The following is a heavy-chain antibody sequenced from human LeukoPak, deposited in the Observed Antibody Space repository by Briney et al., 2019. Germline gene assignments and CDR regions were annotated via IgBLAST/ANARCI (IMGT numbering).Heavy chain of an antibody. CDR2: IYTSGST. CDR1: GGSISSYY. Sequence: SETLSLTCTVSGGSISSYYWSWIRQPAGKGLEWIGRIYTSGSTNYNPSLKSRVTMSVDTSKNQFSLKLSSVTAADAAVYYCAREKVRRVIDNWFDPWGQGTLVTVSS. D-gene: IGHD3-10*01. V-gene: IGHV4-4*07. J-gene: IGHJ5*02. CDR3: AREKVRRVIDNWFDP.